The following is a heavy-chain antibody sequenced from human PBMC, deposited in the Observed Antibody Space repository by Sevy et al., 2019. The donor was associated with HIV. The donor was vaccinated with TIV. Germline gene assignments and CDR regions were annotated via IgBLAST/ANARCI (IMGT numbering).Heavy chain of an antibody. J-gene: IGHJ4*02. CDR3: ARVSGSGSYFPYYFDY. D-gene: IGHD3-10*01. V-gene: IGHV1-18*01. Sequence: ASVKVSCKASGYTFTSYGISWVRQAPGQGLEWMGWITAYNGNTNYAQKLQGRVTMTTDTSTRTAYMELRSLRSDDTAVYYCARVSGSGSYFPYYFDYWGQGTLVTVSS. CDR2: ITAYNGNT. CDR1: GYTFTSYG.